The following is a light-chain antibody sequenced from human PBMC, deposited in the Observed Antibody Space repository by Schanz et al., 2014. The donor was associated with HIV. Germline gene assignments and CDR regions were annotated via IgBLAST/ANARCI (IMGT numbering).Light chain of an antibody. J-gene: IGLJ2*01. CDR3: QSSDSSLSAVV. CDR1: SSDVGNYDY. Sequence: QSALTQPPSASGSPGQSVTISCTGTSSDVGNYDYVSWYQQYPGKAPKLMIYEVSKRPSGVPDRFSGSKSGNTASLTVSGLQSEDEADYYCQSSDSSLSAVVFGGGTKLTVL. CDR2: EVS. V-gene: IGLV2-8*01.